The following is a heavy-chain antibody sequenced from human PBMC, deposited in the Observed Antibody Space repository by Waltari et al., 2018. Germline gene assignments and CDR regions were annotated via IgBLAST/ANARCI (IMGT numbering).Heavy chain of an antibody. D-gene: IGHD6-13*01. CDR1: GYTFTSYD. CDR2: MNPNSGNT. V-gene: IGHV1-8*01. J-gene: IGHJ3*02. Sequence: QVQLVQSGAEVKKPGASVKVSCKASGYTFTSYDINWLRQATGQGLEWMGWMNPNSGNTGYAQKFQGRVTMTRNTSISTAYMELSSLRSEETAVYYCVVTAAGMDAFDIWGQGTMVTVSS. CDR3: VVTAAGMDAFDI.